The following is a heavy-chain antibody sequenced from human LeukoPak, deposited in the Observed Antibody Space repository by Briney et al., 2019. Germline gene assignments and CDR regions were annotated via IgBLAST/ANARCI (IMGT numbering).Heavy chain of an antibody. CDR3: ARCEGYYYGSGSYYNIDY. CDR1: GFTFSSYG. J-gene: IGHJ4*02. D-gene: IGHD3-10*01. CDR2: VSSSGTYI. Sequence: PGGSLRLSCAASGFTFSSYGMNWVRQAPRKGLEWVSSVSSSGTYIYYADSVKGRFTISRDNAKNSLYLQMNSLRAEDTAVYYCARCEGYYYGSGSYYNIDYWGQGTLVTVSS. V-gene: IGHV3-21*01.